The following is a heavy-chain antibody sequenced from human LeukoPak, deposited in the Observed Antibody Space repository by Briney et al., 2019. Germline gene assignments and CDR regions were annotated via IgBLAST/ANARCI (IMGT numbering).Heavy chain of an antibody. D-gene: IGHD3-10*01. J-gene: IGHJ4*02. CDR2: ISHSRGT. CDR3: ARLQFRGSDGGDY. Sequence: PSETLSLTCTVSGGSISSSDYSWGWIRQPPEKGLEWIGSISHSRGTHYNPSLKSRLTVAVDTSKNQFSLRLSSVTAADTAVYYCARLQFRGSDGGDYWGRGTLVTVSS. CDR1: GGSISSSDYS. V-gene: IGHV4-39*01.